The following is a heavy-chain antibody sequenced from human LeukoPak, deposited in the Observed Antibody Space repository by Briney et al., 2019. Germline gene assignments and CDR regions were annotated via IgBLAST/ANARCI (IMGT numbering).Heavy chain of an antibody. D-gene: IGHD6-19*01. V-gene: IGHV1-18*01. CDR2: ISAYNGNT. CDR3: AREGSGWYGHYFDY. Sequence: ASVKVSCKASGYTFTRYDINWVRQATGQGLEWMGWISAYNGNTNYAQKLQGRVTMTTDTSTSTAYMELRSLRSDDTAVYYCAREGSGWYGHYFDYWGQGTLVTVSS. CDR1: GYTFTRYD. J-gene: IGHJ4*02.